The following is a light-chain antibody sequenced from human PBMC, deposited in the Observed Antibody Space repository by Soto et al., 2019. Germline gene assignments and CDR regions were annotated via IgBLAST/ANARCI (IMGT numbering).Light chain of an antibody. CDR2: EVT. CDR3: SSYTNTITLIV. J-gene: IGLJ1*01. CDR1: SSDVGSYKY. Sequence: QPVLTQPASVSGSPGQSITISCTGSSSDVGSYKYVSWYQQHPGKAPKLMIYEVTNRPSGVSNRFSGSKSGNTASLTISGLQAEDEADYYCSSYTNTITLIVFGSGTKLTVL. V-gene: IGLV2-14*01.